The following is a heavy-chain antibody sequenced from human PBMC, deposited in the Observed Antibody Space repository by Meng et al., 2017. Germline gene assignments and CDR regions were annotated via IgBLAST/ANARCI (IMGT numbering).Heavy chain of an antibody. V-gene: IGHV1-2*06. CDR1: GYHFPDYY. J-gene: IGHJ4*02. CDR2: INPKSGDT. CDR3: ARDEDISAAGKLFGDY. D-gene: IGHD6-25*01. Sequence: VQRAQSGAEANKPGASVKVLFKPSGYHFPDYYIHWVRRAPGQGLEWIGRINPKSGDTHYAQKFQARVTMTGDTSISTAYMELSGLRSDDTAMYYCARDEDISAAGKLFGDYWGQGTLVTVSS.